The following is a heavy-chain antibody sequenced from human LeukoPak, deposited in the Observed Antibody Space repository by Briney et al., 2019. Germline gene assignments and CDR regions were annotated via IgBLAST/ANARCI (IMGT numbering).Heavy chain of an antibody. CDR3: AKVPDYYGSGRYH. V-gene: IGHV3-23*01. D-gene: IGHD3-10*01. CDR2: ISGSGGGT. Sequence: GGSLRLSCAASGFTFSSYGMSWVRQAPGKGLEWVSAISGSGGGTYYADSVKGRFTISRDNAKNSLYLQMNSLRAEDTAVYYCAKVPDYYGSGRYHWGQGTLVTVSS. J-gene: IGHJ4*02. CDR1: GFTFSSYG.